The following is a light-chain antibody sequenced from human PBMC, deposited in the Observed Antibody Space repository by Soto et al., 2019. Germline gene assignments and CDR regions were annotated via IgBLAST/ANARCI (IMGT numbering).Light chain of an antibody. CDR3: QQYGSSLIT. CDR2: GAS. CDR1: ESVKSNY. J-gene: IGKJ5*01. V-gene: IGKV3-20*01. Sequence: EIVLTQSPGTLSLSPGERAALYCRSSESVKSNYLAWYQQKPGQAPRLLIFGASNRATGIPDRFSGSGSGTDFTLTISRLEPEDFAVYYCQQYGSSLITCGQGTRREI.